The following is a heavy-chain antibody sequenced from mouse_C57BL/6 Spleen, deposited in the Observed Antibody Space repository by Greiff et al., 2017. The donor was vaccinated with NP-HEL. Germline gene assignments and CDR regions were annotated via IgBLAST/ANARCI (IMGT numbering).Heavy chain of an antibody. CDR2: ISSGSSTI. CDR1: GFTFSDYG. CDR3: AAYGSSYGYAMDY. Sequence: EVQGVESGGGLVKPGGSLKLSCAASGFTFSDYGMHWVRQAPEKGLEWVAYISSGSSTIYYADTVKGRFTLARDNAKNTLFLQMTSLRSEDTAMYYCAAYGSSYGYAMDYWGQGTSVTVSS. D-gene: IGHD1-1*01. V-gene: IGHV5-17*01. J-gene: IGHJ4*01.